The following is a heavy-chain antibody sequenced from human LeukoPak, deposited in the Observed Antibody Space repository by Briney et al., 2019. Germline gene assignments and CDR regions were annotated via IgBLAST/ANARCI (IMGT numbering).Heavy chain of an antibody. CDR1: GYSISSGYH. CDR2: IYRSGTT. CDR3: AGGPYYYSMDV. J-gene: IGHJ6*03. Sequence: SETLSLTCTVSGYSISSGYHWGWIRQPPGKGLEWIGGIYRSGTTYYNPSLKSRVTISVDTSKSQFSLKLSSVTAADTAVYYCAGGPYYYSMDVWGKGTTVTVSS. V-gene: IGHV4-38-2*02.